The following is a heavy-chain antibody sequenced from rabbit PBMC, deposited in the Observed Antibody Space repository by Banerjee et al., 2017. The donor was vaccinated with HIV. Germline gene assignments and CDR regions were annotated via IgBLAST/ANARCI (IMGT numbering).Heavy chain of an antibody. J-gene: IGHJ6*01. D-gene: IGHD6-1*01. V-gene: IGHV1S40*01. CDR1: GFTLSSYW. Sequence: QSLEESGGDLVKPGASLTLTCTASGFTLSSYWMCWVRQAPGKGLEWIGCIYTASDGTCYANWAKGRFTISKPSSTTVTLQMTSLTAADTATYFCATNRGTGYIYAYGMDLWGPGNLVTVS. CDR2: IYTASDGT. CDR3: ATNRGTGYIYAYGMDL.